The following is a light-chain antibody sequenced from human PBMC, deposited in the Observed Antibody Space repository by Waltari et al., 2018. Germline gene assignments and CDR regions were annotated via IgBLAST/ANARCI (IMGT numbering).Light chain of an antibody. CDR2: GAS. CDR3: QQYGSSVLYT. CDR1: QTRSKNY. Sequence: IVLTQSPGTLSLSPGESATLSCRASQTRSKNYLAWYQQKPGQAPRLLIYGASSRAAGIPDRFSGSGSGTYFTLTISRLEPDDFAMYYCQQYGSSVLYTFGQGTKLEIK. J-gene: IGKJ2*01. V-gene: IGKV3-20*01.